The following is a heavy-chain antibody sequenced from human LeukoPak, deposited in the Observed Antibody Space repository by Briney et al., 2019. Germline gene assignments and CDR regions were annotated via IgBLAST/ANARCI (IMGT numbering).Heavy chain of an antibody. CDR2: FDPEDGET. Sequence: ASVKVSCKVSGYTLTELSMHWVRQAPGKGLEWMGGFDPEDGETIYAQKFQGRVTMTEDKSTSTAYMELSSLRSEDTAVYYCARDGLRPSPLDYWGQGTLVTVSS. CDR1: GYTLTELS. CDR3: ARDGLRPSPLDY. D-gene: IGHD5/OR15-5a*01. V-gene: IGHV1-24*01. J-gene: IGHJ4*02.